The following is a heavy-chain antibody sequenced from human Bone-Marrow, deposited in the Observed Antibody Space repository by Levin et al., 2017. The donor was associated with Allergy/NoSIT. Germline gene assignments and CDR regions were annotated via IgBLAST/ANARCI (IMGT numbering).Heavy chain of an antibody. D-gene: IGHD1-26*01. Sequence: RGESLKISCAASGFTFTSYTMTWVRQAPGRGLEWVSTLRYTGDTTHYADSVKGRFTISRDGSRDTLLLQMNSLRPEDTAVYYCAKGVSSGSPYRAFDMWGQGTMVTVSS. CDR3: AKGVSSGSPYRAFDM. CDR2: LRYTGDTT. J-gene: IGHJ3*02. V-gene: IGHV3-23*01. CDR1: GFTFTSYT.